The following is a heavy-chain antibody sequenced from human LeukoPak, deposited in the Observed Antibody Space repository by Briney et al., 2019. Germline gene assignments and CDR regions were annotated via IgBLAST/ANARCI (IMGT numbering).Heavy chain of an antibody. CDR3: ASLPTAASYMDV. J-gene: IGHJ6*03. CDR1: GFTYSNYA. V-gene: IGHV3-21*01. CDR2: ISTNDI. Sequence: GGSLRLSCAASGFTYSNYAMNWVRQAPGKGLEWVSAISTNDIQYADSVKGRFTISRDNAKNSLYLQMDSLRAEDTAVYYCASLPTAASYMDVWGKGTTVTVS. D-gene: IGHD6-25*01.